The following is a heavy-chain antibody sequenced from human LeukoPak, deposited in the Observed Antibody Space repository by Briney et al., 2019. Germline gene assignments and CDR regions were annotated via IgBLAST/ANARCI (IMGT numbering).Heavy chain of an antibody. CDR3: ARDLDDILTGYYARDAFDI. CDR1: AYTFTGYH. J-gene: IGHJ3*02. Sequence: ASVKVSCKASAYTFTGYHIHWVRQAPGQGLEWMGWINPNSGDTKYAQKFQGWVTMTRDTSINTAYMELTRLTSDDTAVYYCARDLDDILTGYYARDAFDIWGQGTMVTVSS. V-gene: IGHV1-2*04. D-gene: IGHD3-9*01. CDR2: INPNSGDT.